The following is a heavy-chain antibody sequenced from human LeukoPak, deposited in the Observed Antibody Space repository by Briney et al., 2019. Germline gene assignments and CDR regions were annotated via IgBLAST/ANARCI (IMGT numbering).Heavy chain of an antibody. D-gene: IGHD1-26*01. Sequence: PGGSLRLSCAGSGFTLSSNWMHWVRQAPGKGLVWVARFYSDGGRTNYADSVKGRFTISGDNAKNTQHLQMSSLRAEDTAVYYCARSGRGGAFDIWGQGTMVTVSS. CDR2: FYSDGGRT. J-gene: IGHJ3*02. V-gene: IGHV3-74*01. CDR1: GFTLSSNW. CDR3: ARSGRGGAFDI.